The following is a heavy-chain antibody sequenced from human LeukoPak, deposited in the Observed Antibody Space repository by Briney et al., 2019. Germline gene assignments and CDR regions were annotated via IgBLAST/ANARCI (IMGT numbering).Heavy chain of an antibody. CDR2: TYHRSKWYN. Sequence: SQTLSLTCAISGDSVSSNSATWNWIRQSPPRGLEWLGRTYHRSKWYNDYAISVKSRITINPDTSKNQFSLQLNSVTAEDTAVYYCAATHSYFDYWGQGTLVTVSS. V-gene: IGHV6-1*01. CDR3: AATHSYFDY. D-gene: IGHD2-15*01. J-gene: IGHJ4*02. CDR1: GDSVSSNSAT.